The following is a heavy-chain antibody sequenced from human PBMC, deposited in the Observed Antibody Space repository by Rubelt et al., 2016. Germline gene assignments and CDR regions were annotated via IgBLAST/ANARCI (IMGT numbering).Heavy chain of an antibody. V-gene: IGHV3-23*04. D-gene: IGHD3-22*01. J-gene: IGHJ4*02. Sequence: EVQLVESGGGLVQPGGSLRLSCAASGFTFSSYVMSWVRQAPGKGLEWVSAISGSGGSTYYADSVKGRFTLSRDNSKNTVYLQMNSLRAEDTAVYYCAKPDQYYDGSGYYHWGQGTLVTVSS. CDR1: GFTFSSYV. CDR3: AKPDQYYDGSGYYH. CDR2: ISGSGGST.